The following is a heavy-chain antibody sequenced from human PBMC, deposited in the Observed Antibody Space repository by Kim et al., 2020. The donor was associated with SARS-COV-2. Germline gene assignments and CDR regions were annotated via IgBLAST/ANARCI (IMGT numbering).Heavy chain of an antibody. CDR3: ARDGDTAMEPTYYYYYYGMDV. V-gene: IGHV3-11*01. CDR2: ISSSGSTI. J-gene: IGHJ6*02. Sequence: GGSLRLSCAASGFTFSDYYMSWIRQAPGKGLEWVSYISSSGSTIYYADSVKGRFTISRDNAKNSLYLQMNSLRAEDTAVYYCARDGDTAMEPTYYYYYYGMDVWGQGTTVTVSS. D-gene: IGHD5-18*01. CDR1: GFTFSDYY.